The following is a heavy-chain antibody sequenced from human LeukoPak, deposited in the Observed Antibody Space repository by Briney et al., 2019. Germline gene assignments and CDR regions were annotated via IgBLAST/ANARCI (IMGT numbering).Heavy chain of an antibody. Sequence: SETLPLTCIVSGASISDYFWTWIRQPAGKGLEWIGRIHATKTTNYNPSLNNRVTLSLDTSKNQSSLSLSSVTAADTAVYYCAREDTYTPAARALDYWGQGVLVTVSS. D-gene: IGHD2-2*02. CDR2: IHATKTT. V-gene: IGHV4-4*07. J-gene: IGHJ4*02. CDR1: GASISDYF. CDR3: AREDTYTPAARALDY.